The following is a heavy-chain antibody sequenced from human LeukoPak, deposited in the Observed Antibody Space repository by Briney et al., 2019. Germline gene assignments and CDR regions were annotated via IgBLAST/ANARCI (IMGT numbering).Heavy chain of an antibody. CDR2: INHSGST. CDR3: ARDLARGSSSVWFDP. Sequence: KASETLSLTCAVYGGSFSGYYWSWIRQPPGKGLEWIGEINHSGSTNYNPSLKSRVTISVDTSKNQFSLKLSSVTAADTAVYYCARDLARGSSSVWFDPWGQGTLVTVSS. D-gene: IGHD6-6*01. J-gene: IGHJ5*02. V-gene: IGHV4-34*01. CDR1: GGSFSGYY.